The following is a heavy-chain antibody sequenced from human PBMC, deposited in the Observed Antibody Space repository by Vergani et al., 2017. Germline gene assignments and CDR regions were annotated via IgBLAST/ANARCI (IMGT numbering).Heavy chain of an antibody. V-gene: IGHV4-34*01. J-gene: IGHJ3*02. CDR3: ARDIGYYDFWSGSNAFDI. D-gene: IGHD3-3*01. CDR2: INHSGST. CDR1: GGSFSGYY. Sequence: QVQLQQWGAGLLKPSETLSLTCAVYGGSFSGYYWSWIRQPPGKGLEWIGEINHSGSTNYNPSLKSRVTISVDTSKNQFSLKLSSVTAADTAVYYCARDIGYYDFWSGSNAFDIWGQGTMVTVSS.